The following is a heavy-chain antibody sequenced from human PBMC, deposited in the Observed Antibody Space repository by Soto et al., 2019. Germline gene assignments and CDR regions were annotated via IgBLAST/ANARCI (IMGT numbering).Heavy chain of an antibody. V-gene: IGHV3-15*01. CDR2: IKSKTDGGTT. CDR3: STEGLWFGDPPYYYYGMDV. D-gene: IGHD3-10*01. Sequence: SLRLSCAASGFSFSKTWMTWVRQAPGKGLECVGRIKSKTDGGTTDYAAPVKGRFTISRDDSKNTLYLQMNSLKTEDTAVYYCSTEGLWFGDPPYYYYGMDVWGQGTTVTVSS. CDR1: GFSFSKTW. J-gene: IGHJ6*02.